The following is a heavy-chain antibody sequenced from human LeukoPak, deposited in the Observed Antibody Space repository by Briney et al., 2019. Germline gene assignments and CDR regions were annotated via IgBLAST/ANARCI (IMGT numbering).Heavy chain of an antibody. V-gene: IGHV3-7*01. CDR2: IKYDGSEK. Sequence: PGGSLRLSCAASGFTFSTHWMSWVRQAPGRGPEWVANIKYDGSEKYYVDSVKGRFTISRDNSKNTLYLQMNSLRAEDTAVYYCARVIALGWDYWGQGTLVTVSS. J-gene: IGHJ4*02. CDR1: GFTFSTHW. CDR3: ARVIALGWDY. D-gene: IGHD6-19*01.